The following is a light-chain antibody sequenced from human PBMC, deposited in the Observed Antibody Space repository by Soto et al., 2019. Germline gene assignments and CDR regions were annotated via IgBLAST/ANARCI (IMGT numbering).Light chain of an antibody. CDR2: AAS. V-gene: IGKV1-39*01. CDR1: QTITSY. J-gene: IGKJ2*01. CDR3: QQSHSIPYT. Sequence: DFPMTPSPSSLSASVGDRVTITCRASQTITSYLNWYQQKPGKAPKLLIYAASSLQSGVPSRFSGSRSGTDFTLTISSLQPEDFATYYCQQSHSIPYTFGQGTKLEIK.